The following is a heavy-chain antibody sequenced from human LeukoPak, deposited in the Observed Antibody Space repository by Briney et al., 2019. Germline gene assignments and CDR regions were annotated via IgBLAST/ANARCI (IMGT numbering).Heavy chain of an antibody. CDR2: INPDSGGT. J-gene: IGHJ4*02. Sequence: GASVKVSCKASGYTFTGYYMNWVRQAPGQGLEWMRWINPDSGGTHYAQKFQGRVTMTRDTSVSTAYMELSRLRSDDTAVYYCARGSAGRPYYFDYWGQGTLVTVSS. CDR1: GYTFTGYY. V-gene: IGHV1-2*02. CDR3: ARGSAGRPYYFDY.